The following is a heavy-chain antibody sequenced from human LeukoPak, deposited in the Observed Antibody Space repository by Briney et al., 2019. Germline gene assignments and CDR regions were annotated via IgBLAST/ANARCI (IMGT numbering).Heavy chain of an antibody. CDR3: ARDLNYGDLLDY. D-gene: IGHD4-17*01. V-gene: IGHV3-30*03. CDR2: ISYDESKK. CDR1: GFTFSSYG. J-gene: IGHJ4*02. Sequence: GGSLRLSCAASGFTFSSYGMHWVRQAPGKGLEWVAVISYDESKKYYADSVKGRFTISRDNSKNTLYLQMNSLRAEDTAVYYCARDLNYGDLLDYWGQGTLVTVSS.